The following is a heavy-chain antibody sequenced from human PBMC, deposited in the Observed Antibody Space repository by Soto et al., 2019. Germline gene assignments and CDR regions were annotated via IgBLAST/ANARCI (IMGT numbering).Heavy chain of an antibody. CDR3: ARESQQLVGGVYYYGMDV. Sequence: QVQLVQTGAEVKKPGASVKVSCKASGYTFTGYYMHWVRQAPGQGLEWMGWINPNSGGTNYAQKFQGWVTMTRDTSIITAYMELSRLRSDDTAVYYCARESQQLVGGVYYYGMDVWGQGTTVTVSS. CDR1: GYTFTGYY. J-gene: IGHJ6*02. V-gene: IGHV1-2*04. D-gene: IGHD6-13*01. CDR2: INPNSGGT.